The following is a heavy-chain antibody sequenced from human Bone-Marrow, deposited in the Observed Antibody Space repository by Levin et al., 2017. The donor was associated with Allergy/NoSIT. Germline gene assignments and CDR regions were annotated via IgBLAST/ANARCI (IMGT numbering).Heavy chain of an antibody. D-gene: IGHD3-3*01. CDR2: ISSSSSTI. CDR3: ARDGGYDFWSGATFDP. J-gene: IGHJ5*02. CDR1: GFTFSSYS. V-gene: IGHV3-48*02. Sequence: GESLKISCAASGFTFSSYSMNWVRQAPGKGLEWVSYISSSSSTIYYADSVKGRFTISRDNAKNSLYLQMNSLRDEDTAVYYCARDGGYDFWSGATFDPWGQGTLVTVSS.